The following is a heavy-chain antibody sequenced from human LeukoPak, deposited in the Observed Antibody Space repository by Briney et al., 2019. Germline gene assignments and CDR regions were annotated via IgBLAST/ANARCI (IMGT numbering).Heavy chain of an antibody. J-gene: IGHJ5*02. CDR2: IYNSGRT. D-gene: IGHD3-3*01. CDR3: ARGAYYDFWSGYYRYNWFDP. Sequence: SETLSLTCTVSGDSVSSPNYYWNWIRQPPGKGLEWIGYIYNSGRTNYNPSLKSRVTISVDTSKNQFSLKLSSVTAADTAVYYCARGAYYDFWSGYYRYNWFDPWGQGTLVTVSS. V-gene: IGHV4-61*01. CDR1: GDSVSSPNYY.